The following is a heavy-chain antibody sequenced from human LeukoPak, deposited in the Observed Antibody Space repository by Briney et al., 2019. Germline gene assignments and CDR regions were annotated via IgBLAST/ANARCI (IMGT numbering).Heavy chain of an antibody. CDR3: AKASGPTETAKVMDC. CDR2: ISGSGGST. Sequence: GGSLRLSCAASGFTFSSYAMSWVRQAPGKGLEWVSAISGSGGSTYYADSVKGRFTISRDNSKNTLYLQMNSLRAEDTAVYYCAKASGPTETAKVMDCWGQGTLVTVSS. D-gene: IGHD5-18*01. CDR1: GFTFSSYA. J-gene: IGHJ4*02. V-gene: IGHV3-23*01.